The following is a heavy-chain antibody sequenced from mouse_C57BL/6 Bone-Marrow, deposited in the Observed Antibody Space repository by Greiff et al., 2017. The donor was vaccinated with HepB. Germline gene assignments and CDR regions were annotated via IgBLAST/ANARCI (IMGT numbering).Heavy chain of an antibody. Sequence: QVQLQQSGAELARPGASVKLSCKASGYTFTSYGIRWVKQRPGQGLEWIGEIYPRSGNTYYNEKFKGKATLTADKSSSTAYMELRSLTSEDSAVYFCAGNYSSGVGIDYWGQGTSVTVSS. CDR1: GYTFTSYG. CDR2: IYPRSGNT. CDR3: AGNYSSGVGIDY. V-gene: IGHV1-81*01. J-gene: IGHJ4*01. D-gene: IGHD1-1*01.